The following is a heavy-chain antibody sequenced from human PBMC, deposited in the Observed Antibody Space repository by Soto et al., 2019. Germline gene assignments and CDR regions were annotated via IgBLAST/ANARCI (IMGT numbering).Heavy chain of an antibody. D-gene: IGHD4-17*01. Sequence: GSLGLCWAASRLAFHYYAMSWVRQAPGKGLEWVSAISVSGGSTYYADSVKGRFTISRDNSKSTLYLQMNSLRAEDTAVYYCAKDSGDYGEYYYYYGMDFWGQWTTATVSS. CDR3: AKDSGDYGEYYYYYGMDF. CDR2: ISVSGGST. V-gene: IGHV3-23*01. CDR1: RLAFHYYA. J-gene: IGHJ6*02.